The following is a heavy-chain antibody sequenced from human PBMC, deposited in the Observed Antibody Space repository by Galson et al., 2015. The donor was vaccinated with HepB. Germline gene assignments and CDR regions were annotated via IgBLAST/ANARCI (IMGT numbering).Heavy chain of an antibody. Sequence: SLRLSCAASGFTFDDYAMHWVRQAPGKGLEWVSGISWNSGSIGYADSVKGRFTISRDNAKNSLYLQMNSLRAEDTALYYCAKTSKGRREGVVAAILLADAFDIWGQGTMVTVSS. J-gene: IGHJ3*02. CDR3: AKTSKGRREGVVAAILLADAFDI. D-gene: IGHD2-15*01. V-gene: IGHV3-9*01. CDR2: ISWNSGSI. CDR1: GFTFDDYA.